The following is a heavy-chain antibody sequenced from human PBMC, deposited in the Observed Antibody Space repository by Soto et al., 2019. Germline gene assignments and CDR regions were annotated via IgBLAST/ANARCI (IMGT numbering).Heavy chain of an antibody. CDR3: ARLPGGSGWASFFFDY. CDR1: GGSISSYY. J-gene: IGHJ4*02. CDR2: IYYSGST. Sequence: SETLSLTCTVSGGSISSYYWSWIRQPPGKGLEWIGYIYYSGSTNYNPSLKSRVTISVNTSKNQFSLKLSSVTAADTAVYYCARLPGGSGWASFFFDYWGQGTLVTVSS. D-gene: IGHD6-19*01. V-gene: IGHV4-59*08.